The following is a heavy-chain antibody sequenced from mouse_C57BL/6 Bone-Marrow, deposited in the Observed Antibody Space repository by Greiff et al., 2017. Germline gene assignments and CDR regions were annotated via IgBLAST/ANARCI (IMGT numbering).Heavy chain of an antibody. V-gene: IGHV1-15*01. D-gene: IGHD2-3*01. CDR2: IDPETGGT. J-gene: IGHJ2*01. CDR3: TRLFYDGYWYYFDY. CDR1: GYTFTDYE. Sequence: QVQLQQSGAELVRPGASVTLSCKASGYTFTDYEMHWVKQTPVHGLEWIGAIDPETGGTAYNQKFKGKAILTADKSSSTAYMELRSLTSEDSAVYYCTRLFYDGYWYYFDYWGQGTTLTVSS.